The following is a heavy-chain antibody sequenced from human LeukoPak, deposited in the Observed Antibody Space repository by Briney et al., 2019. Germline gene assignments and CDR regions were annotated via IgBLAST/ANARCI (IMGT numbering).Heavy chain of an antibody. CDR3: ARENGGSYYFDY. CDR2: IYYSGNT. V-gene: IGHV4-39*02. CDR1: GDSISTSNSY. Sequence: SETLSLTCTVSGDSISTSNSYWGWIRQPPGKGLEWIGSIYYSGNTYYNASLKSRVTISVDTSKNQFSLKLTSVTAADTAVYYCARENGGSYYFDYWGQGTLVTVSS. J-gene: IGHJ4*02. D-gene: IGHD1-26*01.